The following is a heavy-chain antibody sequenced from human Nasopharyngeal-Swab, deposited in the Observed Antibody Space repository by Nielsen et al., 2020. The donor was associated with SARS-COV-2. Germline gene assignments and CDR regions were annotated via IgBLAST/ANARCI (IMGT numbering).Heavy chain of an antibody. CDR1: GYTFTGYY. CDR2: ISAYNGNT. V-gene: IGHV1-18*04. J-gene: IGHJ3*02. D-gene: IGHD3-22*01. CDR3: ARAAYDSRAFDI. Sequence: ASVKVSCKASGYTFTGYYMHWVRQAPGQGLEWMGWISAYNGNTNYAQKLQGRVTMTTDTSTSTAYMELRSLRSDDTAVYYCARAAYDSRAFDIWGQGTMVTVSS.